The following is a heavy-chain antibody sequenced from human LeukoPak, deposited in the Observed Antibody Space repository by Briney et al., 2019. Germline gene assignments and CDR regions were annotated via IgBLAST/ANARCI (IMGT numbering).Heavy chain of an antibody. J-gene: IGHJ3*01. V-gene: IGHV3-23*01. CDR3: AKRCVRGWSTDAFDF. CDR1: GSTFSSYA. Sequence: PGGSLRLSCAASGSTFSSYAMSWVRQAPGKGLEWVSTIRGSDGTTYYADSVKGRFTISRDNSKNTLYLQMNSLRAEDTAVYYCAKRCVRGWSTDAFDFWGQGTKVTVSS. D-gene: IGHD6-19*01. CDR2: IRGSDGTT.